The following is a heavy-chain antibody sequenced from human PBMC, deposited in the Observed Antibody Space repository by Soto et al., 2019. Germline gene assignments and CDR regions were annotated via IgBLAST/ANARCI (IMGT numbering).Heavy chain of an antibody. J-gene: IGHJ4*02. Sequence: QVQLQESGPGLVKPSQTLSLACTVSGGSISSGGYYWSWIRQHPGKGLEWIGYIYYSGSTYYNPSLKSRVTISVDTSKNQFSLKLSSVTAADTAVYYSARSQELVVPYFDYWGQRTLVTVSS. CDR2: IYYSGST. CDR3: ARSQELVVPYFDY. D-gene: IGHD3-22*01. CDR1: GGSISSGGYY. V-gene: IGHV4-31*03.